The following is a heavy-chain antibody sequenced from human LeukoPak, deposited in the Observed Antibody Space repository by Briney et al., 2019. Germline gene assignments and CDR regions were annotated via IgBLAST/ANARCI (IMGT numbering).Heavy chain of an antibody. J-gene: IGHJ4*02. D-gene: IGHD2-15*01. CDR3: ARAGLHHTRSKYCSGSACYPAFDY. V-gene: IGHV1-69*05. CDR1: GGTFINYA. Sequence: SVKVSCKASGGTFINYAINWVRQAPGQGLEWMGGIIPFFGTSHYAQKFQGRVTITTDESTTTACMELSSLTSDDTAVYYCARAGLHHTRSKYCSGSACYPAFDYWGQGTLVTVSS. CDR2: IIPFFGTS.